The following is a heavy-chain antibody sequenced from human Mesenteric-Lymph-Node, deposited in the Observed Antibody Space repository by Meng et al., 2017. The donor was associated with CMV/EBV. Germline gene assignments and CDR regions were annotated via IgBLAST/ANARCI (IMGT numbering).Heavy chain of an antibody. CDR3: ARDLLEGAARLEDAVDV. D-gene: IGHD1-26*01. CDR2: INHSGST. V-gene: IGHV4-34*01. J-gene: IGHJ3*01. CDR1: GGSFSGYY. Sequence: GSLRLSCAVYGGSFSGYYWSWIRQPPGKGLEWIGEINHSGSTNYNPSLKSRVTISVDTSKNQFSLKLSSVTAADTAVYFCARDLLEGAARLEDAVDVWGQGTMVTVSS.